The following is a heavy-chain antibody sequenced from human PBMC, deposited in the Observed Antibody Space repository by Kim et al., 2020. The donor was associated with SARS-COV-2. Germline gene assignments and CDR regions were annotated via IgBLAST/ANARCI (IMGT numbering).Heavy chain of an antibody. CDR3: ARRQFSSGWYYFDY. Sequence: YADSVKGRFTISRDNAKNTHYLQMNSLRAEDTAVYYCARRQFSSGWYYFDYWGQGTLVTVSS. V-gene: IGHV3-74*01. D-gene: IGHD6-19*01. J-gene: IGHJ4*02.